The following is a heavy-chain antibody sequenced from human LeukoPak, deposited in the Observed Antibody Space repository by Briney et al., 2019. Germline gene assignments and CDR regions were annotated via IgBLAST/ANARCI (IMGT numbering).Heavy chain of an antibody. CDR1: GYTFTGYY. D-gene: IGHD2-2*01. CDR2: INPNSGGT. J-gene: IGHJ4*02. Sequence: ASVKVSCEASGYTFTGYYMHWVRQAPGQGLEWMGWINPNSGGTNYAQKFQGRVTMTRDTSISTAYMELSRLRSDDTAVYYCARSGPIVVVPAAILAYWGQGTLVTVSS. CDR3: ARSGPIVVVPAAILAY. V-gene: IGHV1-2*02.